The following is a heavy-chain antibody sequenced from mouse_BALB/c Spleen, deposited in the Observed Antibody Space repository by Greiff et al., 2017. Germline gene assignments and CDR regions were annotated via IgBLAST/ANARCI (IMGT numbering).Heavy chain of an antibody. CDR3: ARAMITPYYFDY. CDR2: IRNKANGYTT. CDR1: GFTFTDYY. Sequence: EVHLVESGGGLVQPGGSLRLSCATSGFTFTDYYMSWVRQPPGKALEWLGFIRNKANGYTTEYSASVKGRFTISRDNSQSILYLQMNTLRAEDSATYYCARAMITPYYFDYWGQGTTLTVSS. D-gene: IGHD2-4*01. V-gene: IGHV7-3*02. J-gene: IGHJ2*01.